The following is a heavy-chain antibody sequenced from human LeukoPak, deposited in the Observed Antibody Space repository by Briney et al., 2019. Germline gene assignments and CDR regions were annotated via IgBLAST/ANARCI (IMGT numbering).Heavy chain of an antibody. CDR3: AKSRCTSVDCYTFDS. V-gene: IGHV3-33*03. CDR1: GFTFSSYG. CDR2: TWYDGSNK. Sequence: GGSLRLSCAASGFTFSSYGMHWVRQAPGKGLEWVAVTWYDGSNKYYADSVKGRFTISRDNAKNSLFLQMNSLRAEDTAVYYCAKSRCTSVDCYTFDSWGRGTLVTVSS. J-gene: IGHJ4*02. D-gene: IGHD2-2*02.